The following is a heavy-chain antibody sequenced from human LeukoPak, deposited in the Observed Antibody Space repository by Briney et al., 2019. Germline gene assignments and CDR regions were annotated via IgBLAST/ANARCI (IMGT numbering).Heavy chain of an antibody. CDR3: AREGSYGIDY. Sequence: PSETLSLTCTVSGGSISSYYWSWIRQPPGKRLEWIGYIYYSGSTNYNPSLKSRVTISVDTSKNQFSLKLSSVTAADTAVYYCAREGSYGIDYWGQGTLVTVSS. CDR1: GGSISSYY. D-gene: IGHD5-18*01. CDR2: IYYSGST. V-gene: IGHV4-59*01. J-gene: IGHJ4*02.